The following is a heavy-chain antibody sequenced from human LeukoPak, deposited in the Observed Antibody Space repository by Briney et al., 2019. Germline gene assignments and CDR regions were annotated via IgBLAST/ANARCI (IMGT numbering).Heavy chain of an antibody. D-gene: IGHD4-17*01. Sequence: ASVTVSCKSSGYTFVSYGSSWVRQAPGQGLEWMGWISGYNSNTNYAQNLRGRVTMTTDTSTNTAYMELSSLRSDDTAMYYCAREVRPYGYYYFGMDVWGQGATVTVSS. CDR2: ISGYNSNT. J-gene: IGHJ6*02. CDR1: GYTFVSYG. CDR3: AREVRPYGYYYFGMDV. V-gene: IGHV1-18*01.